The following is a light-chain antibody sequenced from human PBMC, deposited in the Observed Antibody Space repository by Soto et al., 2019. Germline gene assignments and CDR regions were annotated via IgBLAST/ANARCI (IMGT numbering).Light chain of an antibody. CDR3: MQGTHWPPT. CDR2: KVS. CDR1: QSLVYSDGNTF. J-gene: IGKJ1*01. Sequence: DVVMTQSPLSLPVTLGQPASISCRSSQSLVYSDGNTFLNWFQQRPGQSPRRLFYKVSNRDSGVPDRFSGSGSVTDFTLKISRVEAEDVGVYYCMQGTHWPPTFGQGTKVEIK. V-gene: IGKV2-30*01.